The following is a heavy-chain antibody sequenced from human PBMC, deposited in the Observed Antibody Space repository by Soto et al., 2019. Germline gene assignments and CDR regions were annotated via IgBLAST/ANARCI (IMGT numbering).Heavy chain of an antibody. CDR3: AKPFGGSAATPGFDYYYGMDV. V-gene: IGHV3-23*01. CDR1: GFTFSSYA. J-gene: IGHJ6*02. D-gene: IGHD2-15*01. Sequence: GGSLRLSCAASGFTFSSYAMSWVRQAPGKGLEWVSAISGSGGSTYYADSVKGRFTISRDNSKNTLYLQMNSLRAEDTAVYYCAKPFGGSAATPGFDYYYGMDVWGQGTTVTVSS. CDR2: ISGSGGST.